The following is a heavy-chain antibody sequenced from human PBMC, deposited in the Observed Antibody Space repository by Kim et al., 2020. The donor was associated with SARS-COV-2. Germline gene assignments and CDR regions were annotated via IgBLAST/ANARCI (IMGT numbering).Heavy chain of an antibody. J-gene: IGHJ4*02. CDR1: GYSFTSYW. Sequence: GESLKISCKGSGYSFTSYWISWVRQMPGKDLEWMGRIDPSDSYTNYSPSFQGHVTISADKSISTAYLQWSSLKASDTAMYYCASYSGSYWAWGSDYWGQGTLVTVSS. CDR2: IDPSDSYT. CDR3: ASYSGSYWAWGSDY. D-gene: IGHD1-26*01. V-gene: IGHV5-10-1*01.